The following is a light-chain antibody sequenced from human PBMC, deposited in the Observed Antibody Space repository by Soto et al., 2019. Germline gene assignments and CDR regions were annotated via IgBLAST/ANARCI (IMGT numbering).Light chain of an antibody. V-gene: IGLV2-8*01. Sequence: QPALTQPPSASGSPGQSVTISCTGTSSDVGAYNYVSWYQQYPGKAPKLMIYEVTKRPSGVPDRFSGSKSDKTASLTVSGLQPEDEADYYCTSYAGSNIWVFGGGTKLTVL. CDR3: TSYAGSNIWV. CDR1: SSDVGAYNY. CDR2: EVT. J-gene: IGLJ3*02.